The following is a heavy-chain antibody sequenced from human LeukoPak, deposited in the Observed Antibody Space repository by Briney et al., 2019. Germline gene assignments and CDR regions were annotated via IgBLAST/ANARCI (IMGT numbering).Heavy chain of an antibody. D-gene: IGHD3-22*01. CDR1: GGSLRTSSYY. CDR2: MYYSGSI. J-gene: IGHJ3*02. V-gene: IGHV4-39*01. Sequence: SETLSLTCVVSGGSLRTSSYYWAWIRQPPGKGLEWIVSMYYSGSIYYNSSLKSRITVSADTSKNQFSLKLSSVTAADTAVYYCARGRKSITMIVVVITKRKYAFDIWGQGTMVTVSS. CDR3: ARGRKSITMIVVVITKRKYAFDI.